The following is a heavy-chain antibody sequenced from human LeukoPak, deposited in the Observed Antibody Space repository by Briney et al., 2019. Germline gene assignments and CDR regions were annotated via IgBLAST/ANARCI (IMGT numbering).Heavy chain of an antibody. CDR1: GFTFSSYA. CDR2: ISGSGGST. V-gene: IGHV3-23*01. D-gene: IGHD6-19*01. Sequence: GGSLRLSCAASGFTFSSYAMSWVRQAPGKGLEWVSAISGSGGSTYYADSVKGRFTISRDNAKNSLYLQMNSLRAEDTAVYYCARELGSGWYAFDIWGQGTMVTVSS. CDR3: ARELGSGWYAFDI. J-gene: IGHJ3*02.